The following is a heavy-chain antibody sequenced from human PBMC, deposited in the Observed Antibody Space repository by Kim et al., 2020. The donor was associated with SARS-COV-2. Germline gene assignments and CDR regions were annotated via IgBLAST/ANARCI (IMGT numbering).Heavy chain of an antibody. CDR1: GFLFRTYW. CDR3: ARLPRAFAPRYGMDV. Sequence: GGSLRLSCAASGFLFRTYWMSWVRQAPGEGLEWVASIKEDGSEKYYVDSVKGRFIISRDNAKNSLDLQMNSLRVEDTAVFYCARLPRAFAPRYGMDVWGQGTKVTVSS. V-gene: IGHV3-7*01. J-gene: IGHJ6*02. CDR2: IKEDGSEK.